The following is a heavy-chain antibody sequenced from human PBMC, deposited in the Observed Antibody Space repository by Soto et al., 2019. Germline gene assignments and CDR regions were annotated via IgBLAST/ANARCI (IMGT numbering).Heavy chain of an antibody. CDR3: AREDRYSTERLVYYYYYMDV. V-gene: IGHV3-11*01. D-gene: IGHD6-13*01. CDR1: GFTFSDYY. Sequence: GGSLRLSCAASGFTFSDYYMSWIRQAPGKGLEWVSYISSSGSTIYYADSVKGRFTISRDNAKNSLYLQMNSLRAEDTAVYYCAREDRYSTERLVYYYYYMDVWGKGTTVTVSS. J-gene: IGHJ6*03. CDR2: ISSSGSTI.